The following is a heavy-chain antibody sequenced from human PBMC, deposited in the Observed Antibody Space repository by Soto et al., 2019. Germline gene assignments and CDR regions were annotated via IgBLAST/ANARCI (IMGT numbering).Heavy chain of an antibody. CDR2: IVVGSGNT. V-gene: IGHV1-58*01. D-gene: IGHD3-3*01. Sequence: SVKVSCKASGFTFTSSAVQWVRQARGQRLEWIGWIVVGSGNTNYAQKFQERVTITRDMSTSTAYMELSSLRSEDTAVYYCAAEGGDFWSGYSTYYYYYGMDVWGQGTTVTVSS. CDR3: AAEGGDFWSGYSTYYYYYGMDV. CDR1: GFTFTSSA. J-gene: IGHJ6*02.